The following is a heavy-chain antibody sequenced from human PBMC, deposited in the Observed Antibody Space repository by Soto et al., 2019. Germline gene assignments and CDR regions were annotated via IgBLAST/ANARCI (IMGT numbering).Heavy chain of an antibody. CDR3: ARVRLAAGRYYDSSGYCHFDY. J-gene: IGHJ4*02. D-gene: IGHD3-22*01. Sequence: GGSLRLSCAASGFTFSSYWMSWVRQAPGKGLEWVANIKQDGSEKYYVDSVKGRFTISRDNAKNSLYLQMNSLRAEDTAVYYCARVRLAAGRYYDSSGYCHFDYWGQGTLVTVSS. CDR1: GFTFSSYW. V-gene: IGHV3-7*03. CDR2: IKQDGSEK.